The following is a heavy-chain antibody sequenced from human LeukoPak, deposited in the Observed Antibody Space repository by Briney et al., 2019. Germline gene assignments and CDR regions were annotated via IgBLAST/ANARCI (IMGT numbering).Heavy chain of an antibody. V-gene: IGHV4-34*01. CDR2: INYSGST. D-gene: IGHD3-3*01. Sequence: SETLSLTCAVYGGSFSGYYWSWIRQPPGKGLEWIGEINYSGSTNYNPSLKSRVTISVDKSKNQFPLKLSSVTAADTAVYYCARGRSGYYLKWLDPWGEGNLCTVSS. CDR3: ARGRSGYYLKWLDP. CDR1: GGSFSGYY. J-gene: IGHJ5*02.